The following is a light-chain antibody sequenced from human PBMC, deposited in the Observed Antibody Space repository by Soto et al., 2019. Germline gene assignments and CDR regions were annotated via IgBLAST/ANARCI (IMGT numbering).Light chain of an antibody. CDR2: DVS. CDR1: SSDVGGYNY. CDR3: TSYTSSSAYV. V-gene: IGLV2-14*01. J-gene: IGLJ1*01. Sequence: QSALTQPASVSGSPGQSITISCTGTSSDVGGYNYVSWYQQHPGKAPKLMIYDVSNRPAGVSNRFAGSTSGNTASLTISGLQAEDEADYYGTSYTSSSAYVFGTGTKVTVL.